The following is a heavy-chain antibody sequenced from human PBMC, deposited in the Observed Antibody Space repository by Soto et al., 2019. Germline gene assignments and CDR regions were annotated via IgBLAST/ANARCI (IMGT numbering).Heavy chain of an antibody. J-gene: IGHJ6*02. Sequence: QVQLVESGGGVVQPGRSLRLSCAASGFTFSSYGMHWVRQAPGKGLEWVAVIWYDGSNKYYADSVKGRFTISRDNSKNTLYLQMTSLRAEDTAVYYCARVPPLALLPAAMSLAARDYYYGMDVWGQGTTVTVSS. V-gene: IGHV3-33*01. CDR3: ARVPPLALLPAAMSLAARDYYYGMDV. D-gene: IGHD2-2*01. CDR1: GFTFSSYG. CDR2: IWYDGSNK.